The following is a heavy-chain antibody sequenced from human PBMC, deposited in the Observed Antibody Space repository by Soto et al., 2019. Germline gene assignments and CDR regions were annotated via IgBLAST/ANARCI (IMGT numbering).Heavy chain of an antibody. CDR1: GFTFSRDW. Sequence: EVQLVESGGDLVQPGGSLRLSCAASGFTFSRDWMHWVRQAPGKGLVWVSRINSDGSSTSYSDSVKGRFTISRDNDKNTLSLQMNSLRAEDTAVYYCARDIYVRGYWGEVTLVTFSS. V-gene: IGHV3-74*01. CDR2: INSDGSST. J-gene: IGHJ4*02. D-gene: IGHD3-16*01. CDR3: ARDIYVRGY.